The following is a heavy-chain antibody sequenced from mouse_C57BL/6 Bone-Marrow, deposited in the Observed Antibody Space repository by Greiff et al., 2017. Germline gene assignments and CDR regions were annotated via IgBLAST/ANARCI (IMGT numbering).Heavy chain of an antibody. CDR1: GYTFTSYW. CDR3: ARPYYCNYWYGDV. CDR2: IYPGSGST. D-gene: IGHD2-10*01. Sequence: VQLQQPGAELVKPGASVKMSCKASGYTFTSYWITWVKQRPGQGLEWIGDIYPGSGSTNYNEKFKSKATLTVDTSSSTAYMQLSSLTSEDSAVYYCARPYYCNYWYGDVWGTGTTVTVSA. J-gene: IGHJ1*03. V-gene: IGHV1-55*01.